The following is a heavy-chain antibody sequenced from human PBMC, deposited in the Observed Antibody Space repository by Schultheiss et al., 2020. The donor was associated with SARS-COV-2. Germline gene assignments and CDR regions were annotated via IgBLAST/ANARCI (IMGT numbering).Heavy chain of an antibody. CDR3: TTAEGRTDYYYYYGMDV. CDR2: IKSKTDGGTT. D-gene: IGHD3-10*01. J-gene: IGHJ6*02. V-gene: IGHV3-15*01. CDR1: GFTFSSYS. Sequence: GGSLRLSCAASGFTFSSYSMNWVRQAPGKGLEWVGRIKSKTDGGTTDYAAPVKGRFTISRDDSKNTLYLQMNSLKTEDTAVYYCTTAEGRTDYYYYYGMDVWGQGTTVTVSS.